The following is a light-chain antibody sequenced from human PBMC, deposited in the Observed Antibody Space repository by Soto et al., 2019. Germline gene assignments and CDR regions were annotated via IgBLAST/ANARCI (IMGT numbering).Light chain of an antibody. Sequence: QSALTQPASVSGSPGQSITISCSGTSSDVGGYNYVSWYQHHPGKAPKLMIYDVSNRPSGVSNRFSGSNSGNTASLTISGLQAEDEDDYYCSSYTSSRTGVVFGGGTKLTFL. V-gene: IGLV2-14*03. CDR1: SSDVGGYNY. CDR2: DVS. CDR3: SSYTSSRTGVV. J-gene: IGLJ2*01.